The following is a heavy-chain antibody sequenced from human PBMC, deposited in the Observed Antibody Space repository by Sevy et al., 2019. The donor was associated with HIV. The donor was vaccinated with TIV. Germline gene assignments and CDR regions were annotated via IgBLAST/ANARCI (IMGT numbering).Heavy chain of an antibody. J-gene: IGHJ4*02. D-gene: IGHD2-15*01. CDR3: AKLICSDGNCFSIDY. V-gene: IGHV3-23*01. Sequence: GGSLRLSCAASGFTFSSYAMTWVRQAPGKGLEWVSGISASGASTYYADSVKGRFTISRDNSKNMLYLQINSLRAEDTAVYYCAKLICSDGNCFSIDYWGQGTLVTVSS. CDR1: GFTFSSYA. CDR2: ISASGAST.